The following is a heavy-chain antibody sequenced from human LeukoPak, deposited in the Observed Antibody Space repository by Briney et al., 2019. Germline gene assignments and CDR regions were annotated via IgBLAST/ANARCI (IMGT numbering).Heavy chain of an antibody. CDR1: RYSFNIYE. V-gene: IGHV1-8*01. CDR2: VNPNGGDT. Sequence: ASVKVSCKTSRYSFNIYEINWVRQATGQGLEWMGWVNPNGGDTDYAQKFQGRLTMTRNTSISTAYMELSGLRLEDTAVYYCSRGPRFDPWGQGTEVTVSS. J-gene: IGHJ5*01. CDR3: SRGPRFDP.